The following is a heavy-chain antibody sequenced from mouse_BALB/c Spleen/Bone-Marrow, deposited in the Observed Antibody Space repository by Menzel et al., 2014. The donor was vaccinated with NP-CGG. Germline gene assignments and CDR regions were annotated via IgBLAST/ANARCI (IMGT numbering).Heavy chain of an antibody. D-gene: IGHD2-2*01. CDR1: GYTFTSYV. J-gene: IGHJ4*01. CDR2: INPYNDGT. CDR3: ARYGFYAMVY. V-gene: IGHV1-14*01. Sequence: QLQQPGPELVKPGASAKMSCKASGYTFTSYVMHWVKQKPGQGLEWIGYINPYNDGTKYNEKFKGKATLTSDKSSSTAYMELSSLTSEDSAVYYCARYGFYAMVYWGHGPPDTVSS.